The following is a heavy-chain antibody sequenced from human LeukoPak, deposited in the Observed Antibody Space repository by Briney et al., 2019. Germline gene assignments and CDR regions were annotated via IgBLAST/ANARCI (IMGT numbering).Heavy chain of an antibody. J-gene: IGHJ3*02. Sequence: AETLSLTCTVSGGSISSYCWSWIRQPPGKGLEWIGYIYYSGSTNYNPSLKSRVTISVDTSNNQFSLRLGSVTAADTAVYYCARDLGGVTTGHDAFDIWGQGTMVTVSS. D-gene: IGHD1-1*01. V-gene: IGHV4-59*01. CDR2: IYYSGST. CDR1: GGSISSYC. CDR3: ARDLGGVTTGHDAFDI.